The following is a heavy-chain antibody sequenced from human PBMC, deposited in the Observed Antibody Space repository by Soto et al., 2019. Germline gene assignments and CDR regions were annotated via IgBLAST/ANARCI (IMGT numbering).Heavy chain of an antibody. CDR3: ARACPLGVAAAGTLDY. D-gene: IGHD6-13*01. Sequence: QVQLQESGPGLVKPSETLSLTCTVSGGSISSYYWSWIRQPPGKGLEWIGYIYYSGSTNYNPSLKSRVTISVDTSNNQFSLKLSSVTAADTAVYYCARACPLGVAAAGTLDYWGQGTLVTVSS. CDR2: IYYSGST. J-gene: IGHJ4*02. V-gene: IGHV4-59*01. CDR1: GGSISSYY.